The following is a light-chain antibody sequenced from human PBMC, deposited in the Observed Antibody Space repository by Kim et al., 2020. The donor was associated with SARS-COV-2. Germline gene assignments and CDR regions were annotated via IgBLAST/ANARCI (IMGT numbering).Light chain of an antibody. CDR1: SSDVGGHNY. Sequence: LTQPRSVSGSPGQSVTISCTGTSSDVGGHNYVSWYQQHPGKAPKLMIYDVSKRPSGVPDRFSGSKSGNTASLTISGLQAEDEADYYCCSYAGSLVVFGGGTQLTVL. CDR3: CSYAGSLVV. V-gene: IGLV2-11*01. CDR2: DVS. J-gene: IGLJ2*01.